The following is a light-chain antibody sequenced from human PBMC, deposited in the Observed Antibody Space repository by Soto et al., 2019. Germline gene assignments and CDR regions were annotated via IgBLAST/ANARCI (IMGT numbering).Light chain of an antibody. CDR2: WAS. CDR1: QSVLYSSNNKNY. Sequence: DIVMTQSPDSLAVSLGERATINCKSSQSVLYSSNNKNYLAWFQQKPGQPPKLLIYWASTRESGVPDRFSGSGSGTDFTLTINSLQAEDVEVYYCQQYYYTPRTFGQGTKLEIK. J-gene: IGKJ2*01. CDR3: QQYYYTPRT. V-gene: IGKV4-1*01.